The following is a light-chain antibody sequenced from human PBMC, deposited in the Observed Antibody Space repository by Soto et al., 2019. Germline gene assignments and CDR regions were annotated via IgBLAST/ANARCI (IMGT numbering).Light chain of an antibody. CDR2: DAS. V-gene: IGKV3-11*01. Sequence: LSPGASTTLCCRASQSVSSYLAWYQQKPGQAPRLLIYDASNRATGIPARFSGSGSGTDFTLTISSLEPEDFAVYYCQQRSNFITFGQGTRLEIK. CDR1: QSVSSY. J-gene: IGKJ5*01. CDR3: QQRSNFIT.